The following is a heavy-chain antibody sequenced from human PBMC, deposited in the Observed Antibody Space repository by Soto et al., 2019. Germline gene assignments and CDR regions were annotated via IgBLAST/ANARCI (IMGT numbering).Heavy chain of an antibody. Sequence: QXLSCSGSGLSFSASTIYWVLQVPGKGLEAISAVSTSGRSTYYADSVKDRFRISRDNSKNTIYLQMGSLRPEDTARYYCVKQAHGLDGVAFDYWGRGTQVTVSS. V-gene: IGHV3-64D*06. CDR3: VKQAHGLDGVAFDY. CDR2: VSTSGRST. J-gene: IGHJ4*01. CDR1: GLSFSAST. D-gene: IGHD2-15*01.